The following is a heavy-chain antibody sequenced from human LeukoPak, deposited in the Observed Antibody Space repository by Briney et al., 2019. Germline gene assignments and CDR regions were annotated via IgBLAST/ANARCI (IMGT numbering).Heavy chain of an antibody. V-gene: IGHV1-8*01. J-gene: IGHJ5*02. CDR3: ARGKKKVTIFGVVIGLEWFDP. CDR1: GYTFTSYD. D-gene: IGHD3-3*01. CDR2: MNPNSGNT. Sequence: ASVKVSCKASGYTFTSYDINWVRQATGQGLEWMGWMNPNSGNTGYAQKFQGRATMTRNTSISTAYMELSSLRSEDTAVYYCARGKKKVTIFGVVIGLEWFDPWGQGTLVTVSS.